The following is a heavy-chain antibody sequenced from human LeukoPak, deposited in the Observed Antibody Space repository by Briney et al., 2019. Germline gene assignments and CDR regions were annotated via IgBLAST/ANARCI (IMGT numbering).Heavy chain of an antibody. CDR1: GFTFSSYG. D-gene: IGHD1-1*01. V-gene: IGHV3-23*01. J-gene: IGHJ5*02. Sequence: PGGSLRLSCAASGFTFSSYGMSWVRQAPGKGLEWVSGISGSGATIYYEDSVKGRFTISRDNSKNTLYLQMNSLRAEDTAVYYCAKDRRTTNWFDPWGQGTLVTVSS. CDR2: ISGSGATI. CDR3: AKDRRTTNWFDP.